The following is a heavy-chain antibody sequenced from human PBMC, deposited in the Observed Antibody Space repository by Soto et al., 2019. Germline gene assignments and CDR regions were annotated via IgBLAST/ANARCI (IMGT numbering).Heavy chain of an antibody. CDR3: ERLIATYADY. D-gene: IGHD3-16*02. CDR2: ISTYLGTT. Sequence: QVQLVQSEGEVRRPGASVKVSCKASGYSFTMYGIPWVRQAPGQGLEWMGWISTYLGTTKYARKFQGRFTMTTDTSTSTAYMDLSTLRSDDTAGYYCERLIATYADYWGQGTLVTVSS. V-gene: IGHV1-18*01. CDR1: GYSFTMYG. J-gene: IGHJ4*02.